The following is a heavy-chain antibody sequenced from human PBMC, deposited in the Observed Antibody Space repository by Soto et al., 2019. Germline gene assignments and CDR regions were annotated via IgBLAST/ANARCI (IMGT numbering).Heavy chain of an antibody. D-gene: IGHD4-17*01. J-gene: IGHJ4*02. CDR2: LYSEDTT. CDR3: ARVGEDYGDSSDY. V-gene: IGHV3-66*01. Sequence: EVQLVESGGGLVQPGGSLRLSCAASGFTVSSNYMSWVRQAPGKGLEWVSVLYSEDTTYYTDSVKGRFTTSRDNSKNPLYLPMNSLRVEDTAVYYCARVGEDYGDSSDYWGQGTLVTVSS. CDR1: GFTVSSNY.